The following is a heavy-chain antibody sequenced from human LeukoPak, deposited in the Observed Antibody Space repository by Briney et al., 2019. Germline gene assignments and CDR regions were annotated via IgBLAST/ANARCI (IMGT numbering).Heavy chain of an antibody. CDR2: ISSSSSYI. Sequence: PGGSLRLSCAASGFTFSSYSMNWVRQAPGKGLEWVSSISSSSSYIYYADSVKGRFTISRDNAKNSLYLQMNSLRAEDTAVYYCARENAAVFGVVPYYYYYGMDVWGRGTTVTVSS. CDR1: GFTFSSYS. D-gene: IGHD3-3*01. CDR3: ARENAAVFGVVPYYYYYGMDV. V-gene: IGHV3-21*01. J-gene: IGHJ6*02.